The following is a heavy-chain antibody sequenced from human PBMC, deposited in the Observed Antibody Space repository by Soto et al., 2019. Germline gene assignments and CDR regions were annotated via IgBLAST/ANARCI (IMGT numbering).Heavy chain of an antibody. CDR2: IYYSGST. CDR1: GGSISSGGYY. V-gene: IGHV4-31*03. J-gene: IGHJ5*02. CDR3: ARDRRLAHTGWFDP. Sequence: SETLSLTCTVSGGSISSGGYYWSWIRQHPGKGLEWIGYIYYSGSTYYNPSLKSRITISVDTSKNQFSLKLSSVTAADTAVYYCARDRRLAHTGWFDPWGQGTLVTVSS.